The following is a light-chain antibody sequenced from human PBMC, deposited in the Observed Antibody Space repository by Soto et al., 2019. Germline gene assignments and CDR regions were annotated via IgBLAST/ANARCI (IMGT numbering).Light chain of an antibody. Sequence: DIQMTQSPSSLSASVGDRVTITCQASQDIAKYLNWYQQKPGNAPKLLIYDASALHTGVPSRFSGSGSGTYFTFTISSVKPEDFATYYCQQYDDLLSFGGGTKVEIK. CDR1: QDIAKY. CDR3: QQYDDLLS. V-gene: IGKV1-33*01. CDR2: DAS. J-gene: IGKJ4*01.